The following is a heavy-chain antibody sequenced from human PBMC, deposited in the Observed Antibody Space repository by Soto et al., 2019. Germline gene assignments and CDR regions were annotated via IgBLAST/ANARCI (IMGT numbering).Heavy chain of an antibody. CDR3: ARHVTTLTTQDFDY. Sequence: PSETLSLTCTVSGGSISSNNYYWGWIRQPPGKGLEWIGSINYSGSTYYNPSLKSRVTISVDTSKNQFSLKLNSVTAADTAVYYCARHVTTLTTQDFDYWGQGTLVSGSS. V-gene: IGHV4-39*01. CDR2: INYSGST. D-gene: IGHD4-17*01. CDR1: GGSISSNNYY. J-gene: IGHJ4*02.